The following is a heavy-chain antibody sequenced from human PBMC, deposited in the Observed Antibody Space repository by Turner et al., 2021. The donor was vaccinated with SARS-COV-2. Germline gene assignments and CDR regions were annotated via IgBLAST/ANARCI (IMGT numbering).Heavy chain of an antibody. CDR1: GSTLTEFS. D-gene: IGHD2-2*02. CDR3: ATVPVVPAAIGYYYYYGMDV. V-gene: IGHV1-24*01. CDR2: FDPEEGET. Sequence: QVQLFQSGAEVKKPGASVKVSCKVSGSTLTEFSMHWVRQAPGKGLEWMGAFDPEEGETIYAQKFQGRVSMTEDTSTDTAYMELSSLRSEDTAVYYCATVPVVPAAIGYYYYYGMDVWGQGTTVTVSS. J-gene: IGHJ6*02.